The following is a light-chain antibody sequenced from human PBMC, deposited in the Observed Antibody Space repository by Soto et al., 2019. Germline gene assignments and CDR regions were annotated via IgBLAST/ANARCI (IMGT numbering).Light chain of an antibody. CDR1: PTDVGGSNS. J-gene: IGLJ2*01. CDR3: SSYAPSDVV. CDR2: DVN. Sequence: QSVLTPPPSASGSPGQSGTISCTGTPTDVGGSNSVSWYQQHQGKTPTLMIYDVNQRPSGVPDRFSGSKAGNTASLTVSGLQAADAAYYFCSSYAPSDVVFGGGTKLTVL. V-gene: IGLV2-8*01.